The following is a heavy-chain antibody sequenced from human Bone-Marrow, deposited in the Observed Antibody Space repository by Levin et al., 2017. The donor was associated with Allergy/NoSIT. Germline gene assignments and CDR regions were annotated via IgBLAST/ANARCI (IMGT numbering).Heavy chain of an antibody. V-gene: IGHV4-59*01. CDR3: ARDTGGWYFDL. Sequence: SETLSLTCTVSGSSIDLFYWTWIRQPPGQGLEWIGYISYSGNTKYKPSLKSRVTISSDTSKNQFSLSLRSVTAADTAIYYWARDTGGWYFDLWGRGTLVTVSS. CDR2: ISYSGNT. D-gene: IGHD2-8*02. CDR1: GSSIDLFY. J-gene: IGHJ2*01.